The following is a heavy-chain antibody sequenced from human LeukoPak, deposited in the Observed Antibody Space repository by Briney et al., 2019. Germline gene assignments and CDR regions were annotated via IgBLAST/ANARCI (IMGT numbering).Heavy chain of an antibody. CDR2: IYYSGGT. V-gene: IGHV4-30-4*01. J-gene: IGHJ5*02. Sequence: SETLSLTCTVSGGSISSGDHYWSWIRQPPGKGLEWIGYIYYSGGTYYNPSLKSRVTISVDTSKNQFSLKLSSVTAADTAVYYCARGHRYCSGGSCYSVNWFDPWGQGTLVTVSS. CDR1: GGSISSGDHY. CDR3: ARGHRYCSGGSCYSVNWFDP. D-gene: IGHD2-15*01.